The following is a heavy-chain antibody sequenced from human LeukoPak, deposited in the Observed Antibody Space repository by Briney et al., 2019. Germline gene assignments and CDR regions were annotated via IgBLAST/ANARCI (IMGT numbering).Heavy chain of an antibody. CDR2: IYSGGST. Sequence: GGSLRLSCAASGFTFSSNYMNWVRQAPGKGLEWVSVIYSGGSTYYSDSVKGRFTISRDNSKNTLFLQMNSLRAEDTAVYYCAKYTYSYAYFDYWGQGTLVTVSS. J-gene: IGHJ4*02. CDR1: GFTFSSNY. V-gene: IGHV3-66*01. D-gene: IGHD5-18*01. CDR3: AKYTYSYAYFDY.